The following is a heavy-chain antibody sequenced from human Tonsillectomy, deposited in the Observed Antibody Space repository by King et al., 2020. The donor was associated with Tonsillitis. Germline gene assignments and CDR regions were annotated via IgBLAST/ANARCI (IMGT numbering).Heavy chain of an antibody. Sequence: QLVQSGGGLVQPGRSLRLSCAASGFTFDDYAMHWVRQAPGKGLEWVSGISWNSGSLGYADSVKGRFTISRDNAKNSLYLQMNSLCAETTALYYCARTYDYDKGAFYWGQGTLVTVSS. D-gene: IGHD3-22*01. CDR1: GFTFDDYA. CDR2: ISWNSGSL. V-gene: IGHV3-9*01. CDR3: ARTYDYDKGAFY. J-gene: IGHJ4*02.